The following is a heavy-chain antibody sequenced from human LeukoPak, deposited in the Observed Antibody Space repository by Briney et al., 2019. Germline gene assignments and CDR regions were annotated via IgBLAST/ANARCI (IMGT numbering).Heavy chain of an antibody. CDR1: GLTVSRHY. D-gene: IGHD3-22*01. V-gene: IGHV3-53*01. J-gene: IGHJ4*02. CDR3: ARDDYYDSSGLDY. CDR2: ISTGGST. Sequence: GGSLRLSCVASGLTVSRHYMTWVRQAPGQGLEWLSVISTGGSTNYADSVKGRFTISRDNSKNILYLQMNSLRAEDTAVYYCARDDYYDSSGLDYWGQGILVTVSS.